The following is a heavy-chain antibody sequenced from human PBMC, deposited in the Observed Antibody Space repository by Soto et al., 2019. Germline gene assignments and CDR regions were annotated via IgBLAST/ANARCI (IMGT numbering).Heavy chain of an antibody. CDR3: AKDLLGPGRAYGMDV. CDR2: ISYDGSNK. J-gene: IGHJ6*02. V-gene: IGHV3-30*18. D-gene: IGHD7-27*01. Sequence: QVQLVESGGGVVQPGRSLRLSCAASGFTFSSYGMHWVRQAPGKGLEWVAVISYDGSNKYYADSVKGRLTISRDNSKNTLYLQMNSLRPEDTAVYYCAKDLLGPGRAYGMDVWGQGTTVTVSS. CDR1: GFTFSSYG.